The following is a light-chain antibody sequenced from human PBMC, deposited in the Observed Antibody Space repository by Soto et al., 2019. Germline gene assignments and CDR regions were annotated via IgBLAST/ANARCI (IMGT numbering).Light chain of an antibody. J-gene: IGLJ2*01. Sequence: QSVLTQPPSVSAAPGQTVTISCSGSSSNIGNNYVSWYQQLPETAPKLLIYDNNKRPSGIPVRFSGSKSGTSATLGITGLQTGDEADYYCGTWDSSLSAVVFGGGTKLTVL. V-gene: IGLV1-51*01. CDR3: GTWDSSLSAVV. CDR2: DNN. CDR1: SSNIGNNY.